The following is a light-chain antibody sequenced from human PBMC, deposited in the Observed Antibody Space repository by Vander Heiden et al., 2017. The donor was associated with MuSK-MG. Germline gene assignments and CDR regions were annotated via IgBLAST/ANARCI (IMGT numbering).Light chain of an antibody. CDR3: NSRDSSGNHLV. V-gene: IGLV3-19*01. CDR2: GKN. J-gene: IGLJ2*01. Sequence: SSELTQDPAVSVALGQTVRITCQGDSLRSYYASWYQQKPGQAPVLVIYGKNNRPSGIPDRSSGSSSGNTASLTITGAQAEDEADYYCNSRDSSGNHLVFGGGTKLTVL. CDR1: SLRSYY.